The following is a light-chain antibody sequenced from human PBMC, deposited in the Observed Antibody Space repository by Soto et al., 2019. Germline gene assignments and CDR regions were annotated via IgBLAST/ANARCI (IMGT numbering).Light chain of an antibody. J-gene: IGKJ1*01. CDR2: KAS. Sequence: DIQITQSPSALSAYVRHRVTITCRASQSISVWLAWYQQKAGKAPNLLIYKASRLESGVPSRFSGSGSETEFTLTISGLQPGDSATYYCKQYNSYSPTFGKGTKVDIK. CDR1: QSISVW. CDR3: KQYNSYSPT. V-gene: IGKV1-5*03.